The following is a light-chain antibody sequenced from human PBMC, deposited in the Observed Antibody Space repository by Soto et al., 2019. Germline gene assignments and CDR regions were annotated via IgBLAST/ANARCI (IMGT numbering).Light chain of an antibody. CDR2: ETS. V-gene: IGKV3-11*01. CDR1: QSVSSI. CDR3: QQRWSWPLT. J-gene: IGKJ4*01. Sequence: EIVLTQSPATLSLSPRERATLSCRASQSVSSILAWYQHKPGQAPRLLIFETSNRATGIPARFSGSGSATDFTLTISSLEPEDFAVYYCQQRWSWPLTFGGGTKVDIK.